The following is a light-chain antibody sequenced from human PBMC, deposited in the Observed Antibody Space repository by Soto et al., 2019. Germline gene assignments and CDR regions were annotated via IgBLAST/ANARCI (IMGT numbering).Light chain of an antibody. CDR1: SSNIGAGYD. Sequence: QSALTQPPSVSGAPGQRVTISCTGSSSNIGAGYDVHWYQQLPGTAPKLLIYGNSNRPSGVPDRFSGSKSGTSASLAITGLQAEDEADYYCQSYDSSLSGSRVFGGGTKPPS. CDR2: GNS. J-gene: IGLJ2*01. CDR3: QSYDSSLSGSRV. V-gene: IGLV1-40*01.